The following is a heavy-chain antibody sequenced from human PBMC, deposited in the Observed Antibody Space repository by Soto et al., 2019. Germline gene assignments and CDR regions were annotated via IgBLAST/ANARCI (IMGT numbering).Heavy chain of an antibody. CDR1: GFTFGSYA. D-gene: IGHD4-17*01. Sequence: LRLSCQASGFTFGSYAMIWVRQAPGKGLEWVALVQSNQVTYYADSVRGRFTVSRDNSKNTLYLQMNSLRAEDTAVYYCARARVPDYGDYGDFFDYWGQGTLVTVSS. V-gene: IGHV3-23*01. J-gene: IGHJ4*02. CDR3: ARARVPDYGDYGDFFDY. CDR2: VQSNQVT.